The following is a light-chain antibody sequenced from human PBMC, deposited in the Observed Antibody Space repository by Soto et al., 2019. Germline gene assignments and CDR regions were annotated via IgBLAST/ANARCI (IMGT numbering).Light chain of an antibody. J-gene: IGKJ4*01. CDR3: QQFATSPLT. CDR2: DSS. Sequence: IVLTQSPATLSLSPVEIATLSFVASQSVGTYVAWYKQKPGLAPRLVIFDSSTRPTGIPDRFSGSGSGTDFTLTISRLEPEDFAVYYCQQFATSPLTFGGGTKVDI. V-gene: IGKV3D-20*01. CDR1: QSVGTY.